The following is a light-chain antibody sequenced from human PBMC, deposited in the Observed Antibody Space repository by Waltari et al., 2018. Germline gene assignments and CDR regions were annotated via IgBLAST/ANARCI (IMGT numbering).Light chain of an antibody. Sequence: QLVLTQSPSASASLGASVKLTCTLSSGHNNYAIAWHQQQPEKGPRYLMKLTSDGSHMKGDGIPDRFPGSSSGAERYLIISSLQSEDEADYYCQTWGTGIRVFGGGTKLTVL. CDR1: SGHNNYA. CDR3: QTWGTGIRV. V-gene: IGLV4-69*01. CDR2: LTSDGSH. J-gene: IGLJ3*02.